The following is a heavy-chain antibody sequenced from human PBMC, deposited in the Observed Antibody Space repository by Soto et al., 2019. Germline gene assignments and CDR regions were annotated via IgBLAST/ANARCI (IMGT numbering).Heavy chain of an antibody. CDR1: GFTFSSYA. CDR2: VSGSGGST. J-gene: IGHJ6*02. CDR3: XKDDKLTIPYYYYGMDV. V-gene: IGHV3-23*01. Sequence: PGGSLRLSCAASGFTFSSYAMSWVRQAPGKGLEWVSAVSGSGGSTYYADSVKGRFTISRDNSKNTLYLQMNSLRAEDTAVYYCXKDDKLTIPYYYYGMDVWGQGTTVTVSS. D-gene: IGHD4-4*01.